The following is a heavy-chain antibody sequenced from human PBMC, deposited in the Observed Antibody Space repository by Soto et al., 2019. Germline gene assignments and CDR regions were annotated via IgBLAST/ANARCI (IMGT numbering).Heavy chain of an antibody. CDR3: NRGSEYDFWSGYL. D-gene: IGHD3-3*01. CDR1: GGTSPSYA. Sequence: QERLVQSGAEVRKPGSSVKVSCKVTGGTSPSYAINWVRQAPGQGLEWMGGIVPMFGPSKYAQKFQGRVTITADTSTNIAYMELRSLRSEDTAVYYCNRGSEYDFWSGYLWGQGTLVSVSS. V-gene: IGHV1-69*06. CDR2: IVPMFGPS. J-gene: IGHJ4*02.